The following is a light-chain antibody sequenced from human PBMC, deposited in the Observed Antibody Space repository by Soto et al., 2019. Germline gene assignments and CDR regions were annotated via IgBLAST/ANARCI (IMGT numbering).Light chain of an antibody. CDR2: AAS. Sequence: DSQMTQAPSTLSASVGDTVTISCRASESIDNWLAWYQQKPGKAPKLLIFAASTLVRGVPSRFSGRGSGTEFTLTISSLQADDYATYYCQQYKSYWTFGQGTKVDIK. J-gene: IGKJ1*01. V-gene: IGKV1-5*01. CDR3: QQYKSYWT. CDR1: ESIDNW.